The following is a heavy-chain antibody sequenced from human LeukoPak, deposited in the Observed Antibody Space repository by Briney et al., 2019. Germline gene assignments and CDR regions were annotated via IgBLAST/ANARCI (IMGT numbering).Heavy chain of an antibody. CDR1: GGSISSSSYY. CDR2: IYYSGST. D-gene: IGHD3-22*01. CDR3: ARLQILYYDSSGYYYDDY. V-gene: IGHV4-39*01. J-gene: IGHJ4*02. Sequence: SETLSLTCTVSGGSISSSSYYWGWIRQPPGKGLEWIGSIYYSGSTYYNPSLKSRVTISVDTSKNQFSLMLSSVTAADTAVYYCARLQILYYDSSGYYYDDYWGQGTLVTVSS.